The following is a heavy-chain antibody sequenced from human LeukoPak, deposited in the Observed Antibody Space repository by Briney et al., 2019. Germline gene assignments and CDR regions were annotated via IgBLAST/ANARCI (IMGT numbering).Heavy chain of an antibody. CDR3: ARDSPYSPHDS. CDR2: INRYGSA. V-gene: IGHV4-34*01. Sequence: SKTLSLTCAVYGGSFNTFYWSWIRQPPGKGLEWIGQINRYGSANYNPSLKSRVAISLDTSKNQFSLKVTSVTAADTAVYYCARDSPYSPHDSWGQGTLVTVSS. J-gene: IGHJ4*02. CDR1: GGSFNTFY. D-gene: IGHD4-11*01.